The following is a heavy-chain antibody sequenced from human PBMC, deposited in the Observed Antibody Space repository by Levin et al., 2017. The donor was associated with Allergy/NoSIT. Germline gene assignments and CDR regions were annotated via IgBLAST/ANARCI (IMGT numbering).Heavy chain of an antibody. Sequence: ASVKVSCKASGYTFTSYYMHWVRQAPGQGLEWMGIINPSGGSTSYAQKFQGRVTMTRDTSTSTVYMELSSLRSEDTAVYYCARASDFWSGYLGNSGSYSYYYYGMDVWGQGTTVTVSS. CDR2: INPSGGST. V-gene: IGHV1-46*01. J-gene: IGHJ6*02. CDR3: ARASDFWSGYLGNSGSYSYYYYGMDV. D-gene: IGHD3-3*01. CDR1: GYTFTSYY.